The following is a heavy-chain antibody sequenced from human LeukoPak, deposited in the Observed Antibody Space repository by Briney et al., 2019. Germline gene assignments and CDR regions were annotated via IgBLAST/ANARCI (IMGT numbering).Heavy chain of an antibody. CDR3: TRDDFGIKTDWEDYYYMDV. D-gene: IGHD3-3*01. CDR2: IYYSGTT. CDR1: GYSISSSSYY. V-gene: IGHV4-39*02. J-gene: IGHJ6*03. Sequence: SETLSLTCTVSGYSISSSSYYWGWIRQPPGKGPAWIGSIYYSGTTHYNPSLKSRVTISVDTSKNQFSLNLRSVSAADTAVYYCTRDDFGIKTDWEDYYYMDVWGKGTTVTVSS.